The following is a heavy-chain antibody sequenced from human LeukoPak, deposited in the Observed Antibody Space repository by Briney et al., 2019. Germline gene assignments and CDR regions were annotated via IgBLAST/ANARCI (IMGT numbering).Heavy chain of an antibody. Sequence: ASVKVSCKLSGYTLTELSMHWVRQAPGKGLEWMGGFDPEDGETIYAQKFHGRVTMTEDTSTDTAYMELSSLRSEDTAVYYCATVWTGYFDWSPRYWGQGTLVTVSS. CDR1: GYTLTELS. CDR3: ATVWTGYFDWSPRY. J-gene: IGHJ4*02. CDR2: FDPEDGET. D-gene: IGHD3-9*01. V-gene: IGHV1-24*01.